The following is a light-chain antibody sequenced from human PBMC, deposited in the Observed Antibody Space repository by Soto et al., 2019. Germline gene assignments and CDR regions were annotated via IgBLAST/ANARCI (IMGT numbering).Light chain of an antibody. V-gene: IGKV3-15*01. Sequence: EIVLTQSPGTLSLSPVERATLSCMASQSVSSSYLAWYQQKPGQTPRLLIYGASTRATGVPARFSGGGSGTEFTLTITSLQSEDFAVYYCQQYNDWPPITFGQGTRLEIK. J-gene: IGKJ5*01. CDR1: QSVSSSY. CDR2: GAS. CDR3: QQYNDWPPIT.